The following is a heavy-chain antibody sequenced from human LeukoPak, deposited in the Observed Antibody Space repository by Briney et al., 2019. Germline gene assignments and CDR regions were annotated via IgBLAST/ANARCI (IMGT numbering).Heavy chain of an antibody. CDR3: AKDRDYYDSSGSDY. Sequence: GGSLRLSCAASGFTFSSYGMHWVRQAPGKGLEWVAFIRYDGSNKYYADSVKGRFTIARDNSKNTLYLQMNSLRAEDTAVYYCAKDRDYYDSSGSDYWGQGTLVTVSS. CDR1: GFTFSSYG. V-gene: IGHV3-30*02. CDR2: IRYDGSNK. J-gene: IGHJ4*02. D-gene: IGHD3-22*01.